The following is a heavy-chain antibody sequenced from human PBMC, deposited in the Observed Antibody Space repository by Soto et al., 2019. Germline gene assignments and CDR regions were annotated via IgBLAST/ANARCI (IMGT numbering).Heavy chain of an antibody. J-gene: IGHJ6*02. Sequence: QVQLVESGGGVVQPGSSLRLSCAAYGFTFSSYGMHWVRQAPGKGLEWVAVIWYDGSNKYYADSVKGRFTISRDNSKNTLYLQMNSLRAEDTAVYYCAREIAAAAGDYGMDVWGQGTTVTVSS. CDR1: GFTFSSYG. CDR3: AREIAAAAGDYGMDV. CDR2: IWYDGSNK. V-gene: IGHV3-33*01. D-gene: IGHD6-13*01.